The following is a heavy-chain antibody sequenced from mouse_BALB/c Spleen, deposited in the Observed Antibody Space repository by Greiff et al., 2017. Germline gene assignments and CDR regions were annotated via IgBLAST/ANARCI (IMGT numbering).Heavy chain of an antibody. Sequence: EVKLMESGGGLVKPGGSLKLSCAASGFTFSSYAMSWVRQTPEKRLEWVASISSGGSTSYPDSVNGRFTISRDNARNILYLQMSSLRSEDTAMYYCARGGWLLQGFYAMDYWGQGTSVTVSS. J-gene: IGHJ4*01. D-gene: IGHD2-3*01. CDR1: GFTFSSYA. CDR2: ISSGGST. V-gene: IGHV5-6-5*01. CDR3: ARGGWLLQGFYAMDY.